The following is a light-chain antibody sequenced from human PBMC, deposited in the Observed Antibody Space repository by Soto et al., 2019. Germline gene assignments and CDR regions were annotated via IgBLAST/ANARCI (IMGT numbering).Light chain of an antibody. J-gene: IGLJ3*02. V-gene: IGLV2-14*01. Sequence: QSALTQPASVSGSPGQSITVSCTGTSSDVGGYNYVSWYQQHPGKAPKLMIYEVSYRPSVVSNRFSGSRSGNTASLTISGLQAEDEADYYCQSYDNSLSAWVFGGGTKLTVL. CDR2: EVS. CDR1: SSDVGGYNY. CDR3: QSYDNSLSAWV.